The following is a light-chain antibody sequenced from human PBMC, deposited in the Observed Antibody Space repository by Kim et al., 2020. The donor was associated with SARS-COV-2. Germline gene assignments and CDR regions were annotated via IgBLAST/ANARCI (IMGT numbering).Light chain of an antibody. V-gene: IGLV3-1*01. J-gene: IGLJ2*01. CDR1: KLGDKF. CDR2: QDS. Sequence: SYELTQPPSVSVSPGQTASITCSGDKLGDKFACWYQQNPGHSPLLVFYQDSKRPPGILGRFSASTSGNTATLTFCGTQAMVEAAFYCQPWATSFLFFGGG. CDR3: QPWATSFLF.